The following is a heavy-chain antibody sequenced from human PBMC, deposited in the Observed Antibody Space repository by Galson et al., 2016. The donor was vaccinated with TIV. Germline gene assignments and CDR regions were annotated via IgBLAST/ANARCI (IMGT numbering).Heavy chain of an antibody. V-gene: IGHV3-49*03. CDR3: TRTAMGTTRNAFDI. J-gene: IGHJ3*02. Sequence: SLRLSCAASGFTFGHYAVNWFRQAPGKGLEWVGFITSKTYGATTEYAASVKGRFTISRDDSRNIAYLQMNNLKTEDTAVTYCTRTAMGTTRNAFDICGQGTVVTISS. CDR2: ITSKTYGATT. CDR1: GFTFGHYA. D-gene: IGHD1/OR15-1a*01.